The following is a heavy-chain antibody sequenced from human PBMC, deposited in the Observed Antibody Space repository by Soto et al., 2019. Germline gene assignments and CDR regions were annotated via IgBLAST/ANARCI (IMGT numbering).Heavy chain of an antibody. D-gene: IGHD6-19*01. CDR1: GFTFSSYD. Sequence: GGSLRLSCAASGFTFSSYDMHWVRQATGKGLEWVSAIGTAGDTYYPGSVKGRFTISRENAKNSLYLQMNSLRAGDTAVYYCARAIAVAGTHWFDPWGQGTLVTVSS. CDR3: ARAIAVAGTHWFDP. V-gene: IGHV3-13*01. CDR2: IGTAGDT. J-gene: IGHJ5*02.